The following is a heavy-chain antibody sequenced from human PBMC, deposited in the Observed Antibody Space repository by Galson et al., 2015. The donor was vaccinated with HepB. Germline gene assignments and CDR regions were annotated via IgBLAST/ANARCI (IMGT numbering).Heavy chain of an antibody. Sequence: SLRLSCAASGFTFSSYAMHWVRQAPGKGLEWVAVISYDGSNKYYADSVKGRFTISRDNSKNTLYLQMNSLRAEDTAVYYCAREVPMWLLGGGYFDYWGQGTLVTVSS. J-gene: IGHJ4*02. CDR1: GFTFSSYA. CDR2: ISYDGSNK. D-gene: IGHD3-22*01. CDR3: AREVPMWLLGGGYFDY. V-gene: IGHV3-30-3*01.